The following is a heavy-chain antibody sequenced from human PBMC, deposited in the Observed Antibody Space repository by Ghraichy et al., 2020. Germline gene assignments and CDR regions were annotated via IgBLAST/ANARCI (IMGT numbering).Heavy chain of an antibody. CDR1: GGSFSGYY. CDR2: INHSGST. D-gene: IGHD2-8*01. J-gene: IGHJ6*03. CDR3: ARGGDGYYYYYMDV. Sequence: SETLSLTCAVYGGSFSGYYWSWIRQPPGKGLEWIGEINHSGSTNYNPSLKSRVTISVDTFKNQFSLKLSSVTAADTAVYYCARGGDGYYYYYMDVWGKGTTVTVSS. V-gene: IGHV4-34*01.